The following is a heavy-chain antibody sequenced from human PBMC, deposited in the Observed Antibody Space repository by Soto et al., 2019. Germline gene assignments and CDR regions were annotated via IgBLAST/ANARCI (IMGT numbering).Heavy chain of an antibody. CDR1: GFTFSSYW. CDR2: IKQDGSEK. J-gene: IGHJ4*02. V-gene: IGHV3-7*01. CDR3: ARAPGYIVVVVAVTDYFDY. Sequence: GGSLRLSCAASGFTFSSYWMSWVRQAPGKGLEWVANIKQDGSEKYYVDSVKGRFTISRDNAKNSLYLQMNSLRAEDTAVYYCARAPGYIVVVVAVTDYFDYWGQGTLVTVSS. D-gene: IGHD2-15*01.